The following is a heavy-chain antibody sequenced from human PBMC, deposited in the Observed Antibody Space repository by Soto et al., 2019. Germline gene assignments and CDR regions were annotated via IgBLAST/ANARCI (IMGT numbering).Heavy chain of an antibody. Sequence: LSCAASGFTFSSYSMNWVRQAPGKGLEWVSSISSSSSYIYYADSVKGRFTISRDNAKNSLYLQMNSLRAEDTAVYYCARGGYFDWLLDAPRREIYYYGMDVWGQGTTVTVSS. CDR1: GFTFSSYS. V-gene: IGHV3-21*01. J-gene: IGHJ6*02. CDR3: ARGGYFDWLLDAPRREIYYYGMDV. CDR2: ISSSSSYI. D-gene: IGHD3-9*01.